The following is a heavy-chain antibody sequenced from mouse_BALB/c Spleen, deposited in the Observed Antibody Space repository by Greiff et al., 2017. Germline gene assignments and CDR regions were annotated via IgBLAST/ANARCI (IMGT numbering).Heavy chain of an antibody. CDR3: ARDNGGTGLYLDY. CDR2: IRNKANGYTT. J-gene: IGHJ2*01. CDR1: GFTFTDYY. V-gene: IGHV7-3*02. Sequence: EVKLIESGGGLVQPGGSLRLSCATSGFTFTDYYMSWVRQPPGKALEWVGFIRNKANGYTTEYSASVKGRFTISRDNSQSILYLQMNTLRAEDSATYYCARDNGGTGLYLDYWGQGTTLTVSS. D-gene: IGHD1-1*02.